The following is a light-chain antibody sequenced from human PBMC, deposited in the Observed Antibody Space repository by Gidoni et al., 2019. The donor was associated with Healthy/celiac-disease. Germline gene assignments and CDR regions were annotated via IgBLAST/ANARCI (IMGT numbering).Light chain of an antibody. J-gene: IGKJ2*04. CDR3: QQYNSYCS. CDR1: QSISSW. Sequence: DIQMTQSPSTLSASVGDRVTITCRASQSISSWLAWYQQKPGKAPKLLIYKAASLESGVPSRFSGSGSWTEFTLTISSLQPDDFATYYCQQYNSYCSFGQGTKLEIK. CDR2: KAA. V-gene: IGKV1-5*03.